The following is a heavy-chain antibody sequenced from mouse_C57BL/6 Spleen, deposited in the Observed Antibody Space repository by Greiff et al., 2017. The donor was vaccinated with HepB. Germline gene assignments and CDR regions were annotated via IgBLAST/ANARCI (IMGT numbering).Heavy chain of an antibody. CDR3: APMVTTIPFAY. CDR2: IDPENGDT. V-gene: IGHV14-4*01. J-gene: IGHJ3*01. Sequence: EVMLVESGAELVRPGASVKLSCTASGFNIKDDYMHWVKQRPEQGLEWIGWIDPENGDTEYASKFQGKATITADTSSNTAYLQLSRLTSEDTAVYYCAPMVTTIPFAYWGQGTLVTVSA. D-gene: IGHD2-2*01. CDR1: GFNIKDDY.